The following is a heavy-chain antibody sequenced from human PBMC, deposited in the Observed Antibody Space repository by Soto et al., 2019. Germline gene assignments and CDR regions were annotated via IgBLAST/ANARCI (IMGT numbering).Heavy chain of an antibody. CDR2: FDPEFGEA. CDR1: GYTLTELS. Sequence: ASVKVSCKVSGYTLTELSMHWGRQAPGQGLEWMGGFDPEFGEAIYAQKFQGRVTITADESTSTAYMELSSLRSEDTAAYYCARSGYYAYYFDYWGQGTLVTVSS. D-gene: IGHD3-22*01. J-gene: IGHJ4*02. V-gene: IGHV1-24*01. CDR3: ARSGYYAYYFDY.